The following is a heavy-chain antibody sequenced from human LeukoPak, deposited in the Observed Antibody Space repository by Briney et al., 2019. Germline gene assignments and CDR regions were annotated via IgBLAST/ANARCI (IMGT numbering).Heavy chain of an antibody. D-gene: IGHD4-17*01. V-gene: IGHV3-23*01. CDR3: AKSGYGDSAIFDY. CDR1: GFTFSSYA. CDR2: IGINGRSI. J-gene: IGHJ4*02. Sequence: GGSLRLSCAASGFTFSSYAMSWVRQAPGKGLEWVSVIGINGRSIYYADFVKGRFTISRDNSKNTLYLQMNSLGVEDTALYFCAKSGYGDSAIFDYWGQGTLVTVSS.